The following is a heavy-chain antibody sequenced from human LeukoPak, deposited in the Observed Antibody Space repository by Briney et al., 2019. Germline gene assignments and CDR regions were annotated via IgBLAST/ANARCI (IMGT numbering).Heavy chain of an antibody. V-gene: IGHV1-8*01. J-gene: IGHJ5*02. CDR1: GYTFTSYD. CDR3: ARDVSQSTKGVPWFDP. CDR2: MNPNSGNT. D-gene: IGHD2-8*01. Sequence: RASVKVSCKASGYTFTSYDINWVRQAAGQGLEWMGWMNPNSGNTGYAQKFQGRVTMTRNTSISTAYMELSSLRSEDTAVYYCARDVSQSTKGVPWFDPRGQGTLVTVSS.